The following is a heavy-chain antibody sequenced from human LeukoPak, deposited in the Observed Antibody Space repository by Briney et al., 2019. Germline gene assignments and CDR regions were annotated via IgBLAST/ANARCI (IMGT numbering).Heavy chain of an antibody. CDR1: GFTFSIYS. V-gene: IGHV3-21*01. D-gene: IGHD5-18*01. CDR3: AREPTPMIL. CDR2: ISSTSAYI. Sequence: GGSLRLSCAASGFTFSIYSMNWVRQTPGKGLEWVSSISSTSAYIYYADSVKGRFTISRDNAKNSLYLQMSSLRVEDTAVYYCAREPTPMILWGRGTLVTVSS. J-gene: IGHJ4*02.